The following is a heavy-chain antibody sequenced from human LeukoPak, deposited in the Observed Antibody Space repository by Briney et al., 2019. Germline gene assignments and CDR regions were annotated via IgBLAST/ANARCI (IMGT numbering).Heavy chain of an antibody. V-gene: IGHV3-30*03. Sequence: GGSLRLSCAASGFTFSSYSIHWVRQAPGKGLEWVAVISYDGIKQYYGDSVKGRFTISRDNSGNTLSLQMNGLRAEDTAVYYCVREGAMPGDAYDIWGQGTMVTVSS. CDR1: GFTFSSYS. CDR2: ISYDGIKQ. D-gene: IGHD2-2*01. CDR3: VREGAMPGDAYDI. J-gene: IGHJ3*02.